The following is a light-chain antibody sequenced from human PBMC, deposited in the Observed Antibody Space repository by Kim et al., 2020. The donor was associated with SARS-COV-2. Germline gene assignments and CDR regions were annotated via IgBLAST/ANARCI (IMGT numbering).Light chain of an antibody. CDR3: LQSYITPST. J-gene: IGKJ3*01. CDR2: AAS. Sequence: DIQMTQSPSTLSASVGDRVTITCRTTQSISSHLNWYQQKPGRAPKLLLSAASTLQGGVPSRFSGSGSETDFTLTISSLQPEDFATYFCLQSYITPSTFGPGTKVDIK. CDR1: QSISSH. V-gene: IGKV1-39*01.